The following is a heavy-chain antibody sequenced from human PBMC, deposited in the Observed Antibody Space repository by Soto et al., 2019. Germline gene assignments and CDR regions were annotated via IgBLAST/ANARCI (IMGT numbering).Heavy chain of an antibody. CDR3: ARGPDPTDFDF. Sequence: QVQLVQSGAEVKKPGASLRVSCKASGYTFSNFGISWVRQAPGQGLEWMGWLNTYNGNTNFAVKFQGRVTMTTDTPTSTAYIDLRSLTSDDPGVYYCARGPDPTDFDFWGQGSLVTASS. CDR2: LNTYNGNT. J-gene: IGHJ4*02. CDR1: GYTFSNFG. V-gene: IGHV1-18*01.